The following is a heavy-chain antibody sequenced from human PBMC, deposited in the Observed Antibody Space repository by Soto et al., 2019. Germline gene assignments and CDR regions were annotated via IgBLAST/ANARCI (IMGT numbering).Heavy chain of an antibody. CDR1: GYSFSSYA. CDR3: ARDLFRGVGDSGIDY. V-gene: IGHV1-18*03. D-gene: IGHD3-10*01. J-gene: IGHJ4*02. CDR2: SSGNNDNT. Sequence: QVQLVQSGPEVKKPGASVKVSCKTSGYSFSSYAINWVRQVPGQGLEWLGWSSGNNDNTNYAQQFRGRVSMATDTATSPASSELTSLRSDDMGLYFCARDLFRGVGDSGIDYWGQGTGVSVSS.